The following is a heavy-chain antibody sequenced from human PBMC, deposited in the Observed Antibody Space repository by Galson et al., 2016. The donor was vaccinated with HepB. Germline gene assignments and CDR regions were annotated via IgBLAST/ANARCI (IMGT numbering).Heavy chain of an antibody. CDR1: GFIFSSFS. V-gene: IGHV3-48*02. J-gene: IGHJ4*02. Sequence: SLRLSCAASGFIFSSFSMSWVRQAPGKGLEWVSYISSSGSTINYADSVKGRFTISRDNAKNSVYLQMSSLRDEDTAVYYCATTGGASDYFDSWGQGTLVTVSS. CDR2: ISSSGSTI. D-gene: IGHD3-10*01. CDR3: ATTGGASDYFDS.